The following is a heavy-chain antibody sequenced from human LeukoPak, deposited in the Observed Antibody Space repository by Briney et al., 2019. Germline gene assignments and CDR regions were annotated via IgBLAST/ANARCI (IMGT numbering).Heavy chain of an antibody. Sequence: GGSLRLSCAASGFTLSNHWMTWVRQVPGRGPEWVANVNRDGSETYYLDSVKGRFTISRDNAKNSLYLQMDSLRAEDTALYYCVRNNAMDVWGQGTTVIVSS. V-gene: IGHV3-7*03. J-gene: IGHJ6*02. CDR3: VRNNAMDV. CDR1: GFTLSNHW. CDR2: VNRDGSET. D-gene: IGHD2-8*01.